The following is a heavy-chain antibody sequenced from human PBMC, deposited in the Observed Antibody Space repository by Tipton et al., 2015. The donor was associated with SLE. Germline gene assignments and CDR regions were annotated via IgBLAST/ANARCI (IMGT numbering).Heavy chain of an antibody. V-gene: IGHV4-4*02. CDR3: PIYYHDSTGLHWFDP. D-gene: IGHD3-22*01. CDR2: IYHSGST. Sequence: TLSLTCAVSGGSISSSNWWSWVRQPPGKGLEWIGEIYHSGSTNYNPSLKSRVTISVDKSKNQFSLKLSSVTAADTAVYYCPIYYHDSTGLHWFDPWGQGTLVTVSS. J-gene: IGHJ5*02. CDR1: GGSISSSNW.